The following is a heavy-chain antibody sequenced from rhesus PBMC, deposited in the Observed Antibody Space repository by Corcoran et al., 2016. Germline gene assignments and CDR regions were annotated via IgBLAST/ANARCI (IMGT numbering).Heavy chain of an antibody. J-gene: IGHJ4*01. CDR1: GFSPSTRGMG. D-gene: IGHD3-9*01. Sequence: QVTLKESGPASVKLTQSVTLTCTFSGFSPSTRGMGLAAIRQAPGKAPDWLASFYCNDSKFYSTTLIISLTISKDTFNKHVFLTMTNTDTADTTTYYCARIVAPNSGYRGYYFDFWGQGVRVTVSS. CDR3: ARIVAPNSGYRGYYFDF. CDR2: FYCNDSK. V-gene: IGHV2S1*01.